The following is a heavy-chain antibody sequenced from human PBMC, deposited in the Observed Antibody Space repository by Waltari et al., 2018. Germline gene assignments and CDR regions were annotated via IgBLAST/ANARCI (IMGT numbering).Heavy chain of an antibody. Sequence: VQLLESGGGLVKPGGSLRPSCAPPGSRFPPSRLTLSPQAPGKGLEWVSSISGDSNYIYYADSLKGRFTISRDNTKNSLYLQMNSLRAEDTALYYCARGSIIAQRLDSFDIWGQGTTVTVSS. V-gene: IGHV3-21*01. CDR2: ISGDSNYI. CDR1: GSRFPPSR. D-gene: IGHD3-3*01. CDR3: ARGSIIAQRLDSFDI. J-gene: IGHJ3*02.